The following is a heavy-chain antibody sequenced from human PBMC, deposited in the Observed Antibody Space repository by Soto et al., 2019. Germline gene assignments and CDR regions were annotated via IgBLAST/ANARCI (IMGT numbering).Heavy chain of an antibody. V-gene: IGHV3-7*04. Sequence: EVQLVESGGGLVQPGGSLRLSCAASGFTFNSYWMSWVRQAPGKGLEWVANIKEDRSERYYLDSVKGRFTISRDNAKNSLYLQMDSLRAEDTAVYYCARATGADKEDYWGQGTLVTVSS. CDR3: ARATGADKEDY. J-gene: IGHJ4*02. CDR2: IKEDRSER. D-gene: IGHD3-10*01. CDR1: GFTFNSYW.